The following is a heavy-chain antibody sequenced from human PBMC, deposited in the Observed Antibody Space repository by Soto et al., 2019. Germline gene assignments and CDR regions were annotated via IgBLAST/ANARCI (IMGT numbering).Heavy chain of an antibody. CDR3: ARGRDGHDY. J-gene: IGHJ4*02. CDR1: GGSISSYH. Sequence: SETLSLTCTVSGGSISSYHWSWIRQPPGKGLEWIGYTGSISYNPSLKSRVTISVDTSKNQFSLKLNSVTAADMAVYFCARGRDGHDYWGQGALVTVSS. V-gene: IGHV4-59*01. CDR2: TGSI.